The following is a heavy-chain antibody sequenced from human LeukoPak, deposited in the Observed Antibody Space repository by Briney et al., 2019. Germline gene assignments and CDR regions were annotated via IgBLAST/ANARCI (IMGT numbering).Heavy chain of an antibody. Sequence: PSQTLSLTCTVSGGSISSGDYSWSWIRQPPGKGLEWIGYIYYSGSTYYNPSLKSRVTISVDTSKNQFSLKLSSVTAADTAVYYCARGHLDWELLIWGQGTLVTVSS. D-gene: IGHD1-26*01. V-gene: IGHV4-30-4*01. J-gene: IGHJ4*02. CDR3: ARGHLDWELLI. CDR1: GGSISSGDYS. CDR2: IYYSGST.